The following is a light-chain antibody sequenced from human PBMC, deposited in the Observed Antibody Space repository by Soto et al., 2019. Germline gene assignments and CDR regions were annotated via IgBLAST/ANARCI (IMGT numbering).Light chain of an antibody. CDR1: SSDVGGYKY. CDR2: EVS. Sequence: QSALTQPPSASGSPGQSVTIPCTGTSSDVGGYKYVSWYQQHPGKAPKLMIFEVSRRPSGVPDRFSGSKSGNTASLTVSGLQAEDEADYYCSSYAGRNTGVFGGGTKLTVL. J-gene: IGLJ3*02. V-gene: IGLV2-8*01. CDR3: SSYAGRNTGV.